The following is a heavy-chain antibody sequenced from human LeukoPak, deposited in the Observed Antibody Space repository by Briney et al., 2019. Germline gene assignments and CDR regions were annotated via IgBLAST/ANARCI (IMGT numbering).Heavy chain of an antibody. D-gene: IGHD5-24*01. CDR2: IIPIFGTA. CDR3: ARVRDEIQLPYYFVY. Sequence: SVKVSCMASGGTFSSYAISWVRQAPGQGLEWMGGIIPIFGTANYAQKFQGRVTITTDESTSTAYMELSSLRSEDTAVYYCARVRDEIQLPYYFVYWGQGTLVTVSS. J-gene: IGHJ4*02. CDR1: GGTFSSYA. V-gene: IGHV1-69*05.